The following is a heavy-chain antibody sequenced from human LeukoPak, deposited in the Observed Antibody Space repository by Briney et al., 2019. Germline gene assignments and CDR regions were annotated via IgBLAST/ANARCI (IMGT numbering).Heavy chain of an antibody. Sequence: SETLSLTCTVSGGSISSSSYYWGWIRQPPGKGLEWIGSIYYSGSTYYNPSLKSRVTISVDTSKNQFSLKLSSVTAADTAVYYCARHAFDIRVYWGQGTLVTVSS. CDR3: ARHAFDIRVY. CDR1: GGSISSSSYY. V-gene: IGHV4-39*01. CDR2: IYYSGST. D-gene: IGHD3-9*01. J-gene: IGHJ4*02.